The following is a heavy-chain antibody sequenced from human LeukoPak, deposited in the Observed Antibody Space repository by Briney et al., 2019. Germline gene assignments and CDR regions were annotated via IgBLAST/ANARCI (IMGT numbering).Heavy chain of an antibody. J-gene: IGHJ4*02. V-gene: IGHV3-7*01. CDR1: GFTFSRYW. CDR2: IKEDGSEK. Sequence: RGSLRLSCAGTGFTFSRYWMSWVRQAPGKGLEWVASIKEDGSEKYHVDSVKGRFTISRDNAKNSLYLQMNSLRAEDTAVYNCARVLYSGTYSADYWGQGTLVTVSS. D-gene: IGHD1-26*01. CDR3: ARVLYSGTYSADY.